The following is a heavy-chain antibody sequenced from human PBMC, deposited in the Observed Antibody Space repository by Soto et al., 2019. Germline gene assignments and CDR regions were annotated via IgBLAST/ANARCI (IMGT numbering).Heavy chain of an antibody. D-gene: IGHD6-13*01. CDR3: AKDQGIAASHGID. CDR1: GFTFINNA. CDR2: ISNDGSDK. V-gene: IGHV3-30*18. Sequence: QVQLVESGGGVAQLGRSLRPPVAPPGFTFINNACHWFRQAPGKGLEWVATISNDGSDKYYADSVKGRLTISRDNSKNTVYLQMNSLRAEETAVYYCAKDQGIAASHGIDWGQGTMVTVSS. J-gene: IGHJ3*01.